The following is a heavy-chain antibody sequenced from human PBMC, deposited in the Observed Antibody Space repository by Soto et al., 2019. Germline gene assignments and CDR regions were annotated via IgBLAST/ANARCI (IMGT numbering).Heavy chain of an antibody. Sequence: GGSLRLSCAASGFTFSSYWMSWVRQAPGKGLEWVANIKQDVSEKYYVDSVKGRFTISRDNAKNSLYLQMNSLRAEDTAVYYCASAYCSSTSCYDYWGQGTLVTVSS. CDR2: IKQDVSEK. V-gene: IGHV3-7*01. CDR3: ASAYCSSTSCYDY. D-gene: IGHD2-2*01. J-gene: IGHJ4*02. CDR1: GFTFSSYW.